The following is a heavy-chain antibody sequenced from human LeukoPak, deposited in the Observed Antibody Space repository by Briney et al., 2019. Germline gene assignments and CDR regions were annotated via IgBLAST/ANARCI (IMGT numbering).Heavy chain of an antibody. CDR1: GFAFSSYA. CDR2: ISSSGDHI. CDR3: AKEGFGDYDY. Sequence: GVSLRLSCAASGFAFSSYAMNWVRQAPGKGLEWISAISSSGDHIYYADSVKGRFTISRDNSKNTVYLLLNSLRAEDTAVYFCAKEGFGDYDYWGQGSLVTVSS. D-gene: IGHD4-17*01. J-gene: IGHJ4*02. V-gene: IGHV3-23*01.